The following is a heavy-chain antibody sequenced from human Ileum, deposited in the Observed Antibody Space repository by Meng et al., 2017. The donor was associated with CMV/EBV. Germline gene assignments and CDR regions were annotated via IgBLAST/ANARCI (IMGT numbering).Heavy chain of an antibody. V-gene: IGHV3-23*01. J-gene: IGHJ4*02. Sequence: SWESAGFTFSSFHMNGVRQAPEKGLEWVSGIRGDDGRTFYGGSVKGRFTISRDDSKNTLYLQMDSLRAEDTAVYYCAKATDFDFWGQGTLVTVSS. D-gene: IGHD4-11*01. CDR2: IRGDDGRT. CDR1: GFTFSSFH. CDR3: AKATDFDF.